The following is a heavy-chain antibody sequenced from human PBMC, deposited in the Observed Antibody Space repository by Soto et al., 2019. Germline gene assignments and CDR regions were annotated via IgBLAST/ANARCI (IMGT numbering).Heavy chain of an antibody. CDR1: GYTFSKYG. CDR2: IDPSNGNT. Sequence: QVQLLQSGGEVRKPGASVKVSCKASGYTFSKYGISWVRQARGQGLEWMAWIDPSNGNTNYAQKFQGRVTLTTDTSTTTAYMDLRSVKSDDTAVYFCARGVPESNAYYYYMDVWGKGTTVIVSS. V-gene: IGHV1-18*01. CDR3: ARGVPESNAYYYYMDV. J-gene: IGHJ6*03.